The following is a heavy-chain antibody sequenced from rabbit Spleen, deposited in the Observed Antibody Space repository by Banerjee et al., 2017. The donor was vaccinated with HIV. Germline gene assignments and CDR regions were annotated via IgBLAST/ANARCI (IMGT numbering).Heavy chain of an antibody. V-gene: IGHV1S45*01. D-gene: IGHD5-1*01. Sequence: QEQLVESGGDLVKPEGSLTLTCTASGFTFSTYWMCWVRQAPGKGLEWIGCIYTGDGDTYYATWARGRFTISKTSSTTVTLQMTSLTAADTATYFCARDRHYGSVWGPGTLVTGS. CDR3: ARDRHYGSV. J-gene: IGHJ6*01. CDR1: GFTFSTYW. CDR2: IYTGDGDT.